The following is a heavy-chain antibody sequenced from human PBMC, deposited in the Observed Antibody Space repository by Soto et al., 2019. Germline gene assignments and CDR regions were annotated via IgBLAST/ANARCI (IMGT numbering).Heavy chain of an antibody. V-gene: IGHV1-2*02. Sequence: GASVKVSCKASGYTFTGYYMHWVRQAPGQGLEWMGWINPNSGGTNYAQKFQGRVTMTRDTSISTAYMELSRLRSDDTAVYYCARGREVVITIFDYWGQGTLVTVSS. CDR2: INPNSGGT. D-gene: IGHD3-22*01. CDR3: ARGREVVITIFDY. J-gene: IGHJ4*02. CDR1: GYTFTGYY.